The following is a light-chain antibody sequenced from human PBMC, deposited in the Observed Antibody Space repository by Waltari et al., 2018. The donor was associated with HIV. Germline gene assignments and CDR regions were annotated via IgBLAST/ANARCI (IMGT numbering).Light chain of an antibody. CDR1: QTLLHSNGNTY. J-gene: IGKJ1*01. Sequence: DIVMTQTPLSSPVTPGQPAAFSCKSRQTLLHSNGNTYLSWLHQRPGQPPRVLIYQISKRLSGVPDRFTGSGAGTDFTLKISRMEPEDVGVFYCMQGTHFPRTFGQGTKV. CDR2: QIS. CDR3: MQGTHFPRT. V-gene: IGKV2-24*01.